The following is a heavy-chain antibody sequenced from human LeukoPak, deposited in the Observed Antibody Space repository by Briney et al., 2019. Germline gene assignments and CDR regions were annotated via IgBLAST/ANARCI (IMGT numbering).Heavy chain of an antibody. J-gene: IGHJ4*02. Sequence: PGGSLRLSCAVSGFPFNRSWMNWVRQAPGKGLEWVANMDPSGSQKRYVDSVKGRFIISKDNPGASLYLDMYSLRAEDTAIYYCAIWTSGNYWGQGTRVTVSS. D-gene: IGHD3-10*01. CDR1: GFPFNRSW. CDR3: AIWTSGNY. CDR2: MDPSGSQK. V-gene: IGHV3-7*01.